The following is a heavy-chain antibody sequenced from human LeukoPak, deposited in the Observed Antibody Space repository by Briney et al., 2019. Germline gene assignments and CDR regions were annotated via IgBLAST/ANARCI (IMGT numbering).Heavy chain of an antibody. CDR1: GFTFSNYG. V-gene: IGHV3-30*18. Sequence: PGRSLRLTCAASGFTFSNYGMHWVRQAPGRGLEWVAVISHGGTNKYYADSVKGRFTISRDNSKNTLYLQMNSLRGEDTAVYYCAKLTRGYCSSTACPNWFDPWGQGTLVTVSS. D-gene: IGHD2-2*01. CDR3: AKLTRGYCSSTACPNWFDP. J-gene: IGHJ5*02. CDR2: ISHGGTNK.